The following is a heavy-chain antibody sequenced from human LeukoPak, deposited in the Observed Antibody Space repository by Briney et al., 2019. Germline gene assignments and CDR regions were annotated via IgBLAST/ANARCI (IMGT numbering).Heavy chain of an antibody. CDR2: ISYSGASP. CDR1: GFSFDRYA. J-gene: IGHJ3*01. Sequence: GGSLRLSCAASGFSFDRYAMTWVRQTPRKGLEWVSAISYSGASPYYGDSVKGRFTISRDNSKNTVYLQMNSLRDEDTALYYCAKDSSVLPNALDLWGQGTVVTVSS. CDR3: AKDSSVLPNALDL. V-gene: IGHV3-23*01. D-gene: IGHD4/OR15-4a*01.